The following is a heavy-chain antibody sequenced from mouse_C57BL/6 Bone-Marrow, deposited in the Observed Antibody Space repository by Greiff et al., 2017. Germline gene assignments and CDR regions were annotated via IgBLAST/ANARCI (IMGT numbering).Heavy chain of an antibody. CDR1: GFTFSDYY. CDR2: ISNGGGST. CDR3: ARPLTNSNSLAY. D-gene: IGHD2-5*01. J-gene: IGHJ3*01. V-gene: IGHV5-12*01. Sequence: EVMLVESGGGLVQPGGSLKLSCAASGFTFSDYYMYWVRQTPEKRLEWVAYISNGGGSTYYPDTVKGRFTISRDNAKNTLYLQMSRLKSEDTAMYYCARPLTNSNSLAYWGQGTLVTVSA.